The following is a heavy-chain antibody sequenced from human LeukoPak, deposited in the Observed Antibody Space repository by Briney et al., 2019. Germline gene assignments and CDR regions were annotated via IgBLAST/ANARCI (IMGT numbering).Heavy chain of an antibody. D-gene: IGHD3-10*01. V-gene: IGHV1-2*02. CDR3: ARGHGSYYYYMDV. Sequence: ASVKVSCKASGYTFTSYYMLWVRQAPGRGLEWMGWINPNSGGTDYAQKFQGRVTMTRDTSTSTAYMELSRLRSDDTAVYHCARGHGSYYYYMDVWGKGTTVTVSS. J-gene: IGHJ6*03. CDR1: GYTFTSYY. CDR2: INPNSGGT.